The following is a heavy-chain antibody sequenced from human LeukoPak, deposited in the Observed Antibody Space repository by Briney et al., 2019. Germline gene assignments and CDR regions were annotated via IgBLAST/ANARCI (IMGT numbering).Heavy chain of an antibody. J-gene: IGHJ5*02. D-gene: IGHD3-16*01. V-gene: IGHV1-18*01. CDR3: ARVHDYVWGSYMSFAP. Sequence: GASVKVSCKASGYTFTSYGISWVRQAPGQGLEWMGWISAYNGNTNYAQKLQGRVTMTTDTSTSTAYMELRSLRSDDTAVYYCARVHDYVWGSYMSFAPWGQGTLVTVSS. CDR1: GYTFTSYG. CDR2: ISAYNGNT.